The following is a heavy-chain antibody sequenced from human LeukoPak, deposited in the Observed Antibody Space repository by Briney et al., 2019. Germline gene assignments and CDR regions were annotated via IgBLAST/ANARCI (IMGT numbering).Heavy chain of an antibody. CDR2: ITIIGSSI. V-gene: IGHV3-48*01. D-gene: IGHD2-15*01. CDR1: GFTLCSYS. J-gene: IGHJ5*02. Sequence: RGSLRVSRAASGFTLCSYSMKWVRQAPGKGLEWVSYITIIGSSIYYADSVKGRFAISRDNAKNSLSLQMNSLRAEDTAVYYCARAGYCSGGSCIRSFDPWGQGTLVTVSS. CDR3: ARAGYCSGGSCIRSFDP.